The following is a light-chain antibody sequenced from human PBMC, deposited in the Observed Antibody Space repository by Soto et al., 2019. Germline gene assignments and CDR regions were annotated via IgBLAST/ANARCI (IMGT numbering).Light chain of an antibody. CDR2: DAS. CDR3: QQSDSPPYT. Sequence: DIQMTQSPSSLSASVGDRVTITCRASQPISTYLNWYQQKPGKAPRLLIYDASSLLSGVPSRFSGSGSGTDFTLTIASLQPEDFSTYYCQQSDSPPYTFGQGTKVEI. J-gene: IGKJ2*01. V-gene: IGKV1-39*01. CDR1: QPISTY.